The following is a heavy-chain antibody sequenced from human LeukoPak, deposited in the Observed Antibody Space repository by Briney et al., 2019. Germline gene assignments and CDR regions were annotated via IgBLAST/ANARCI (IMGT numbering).Heavy chain of an antibody. J-gene: IGHJ3*02. Sequence: QPGGSLRLSCAASGFTFSSYAMSWVRQAPGKGLEWVSAISGSGGSTYYADSVKGRFTISRDNSKNTLYLQMNSLRAEDTAVYYCAKDCGSSSWYDDAFDIWGQGTMVTVSS. CDR1: GFTFSSYA. V-gene: IGHV3-23*01. CDR3: AKDCGSSSWYDDAFDI. D-gene: IGHD6-13*01. CDR2: ISGSGGST.